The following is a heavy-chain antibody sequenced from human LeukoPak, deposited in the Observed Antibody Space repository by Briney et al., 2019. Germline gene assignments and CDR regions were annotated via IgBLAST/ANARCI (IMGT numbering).Heavy chain of an antibody. Sequence: PGGSLRLSCTASGFTFGDYAMSWVRQAPGKGLEWVGFIRGKAYGGTTEYAASVKGRFTISRDDSKSIAYLQMNSLKTEDTAVYYCTRDGYDSSGSLFDYWGQGTLVTVSS. D-gene: IGHD3-22*01. CDR1: GFTFGDYA. CDR3: TRDGYDSSGSLFDY. CDR2: IRGKAYGGTT. V-gene: IGHV3-49*04. J-gene: IGHJ4*02.